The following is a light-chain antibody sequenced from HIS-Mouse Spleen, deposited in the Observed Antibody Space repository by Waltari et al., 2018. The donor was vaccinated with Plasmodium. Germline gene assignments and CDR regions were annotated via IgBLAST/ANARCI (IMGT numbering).Light chain of an antibody. CDR3: YSTDSSGNHRV. J-gene: IGLJ3*02. CDR1: ELPKKY. V-gene: IGLV3-10*01. Sequence: SYELTQPPSVSVSPGQTARITCSRDELPKKYAYWYQQKSGQPPVLVIYEDSKRPSGIPERFSGSSSGTMATLTISGAQVEDEADYYCYSTDSSGNHRVFGGGTKLTVL. CDR2: EDS.